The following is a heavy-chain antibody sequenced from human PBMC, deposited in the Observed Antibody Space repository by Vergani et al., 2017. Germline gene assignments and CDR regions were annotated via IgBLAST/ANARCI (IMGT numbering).Heavy chain of an antibody. CDR3: ARDTVTGSRYFDY. Sequence: DVDLVESGGGFVQPGGSLRLSCAASSFSVSSHYMTWVRQAPGKGLEWVSTINIGGRTSYADSVKGRLTLTRDDSKNTLFLQMNSLRPEDTAVYYCARDTVTGSRYFDYWGQGTLVTVSS. J-gene: IGHJ4*02. CDR2: INIGGRT. V-gene: IGHV3-66*01. CDR1: SFSVSSHY. D-gene: IGHD6-19*01.